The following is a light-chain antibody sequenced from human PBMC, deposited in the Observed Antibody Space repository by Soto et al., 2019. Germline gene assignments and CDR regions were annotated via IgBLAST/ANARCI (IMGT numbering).Light chain of an antibody. CDR2: EVT. Sequence: QSALTQPASVSGSPGQSITISCTGTASDVGGFDWVSWYQQHPGNAPKLLISEVTYRPSGVSTRFSGSKSGNTASLTISGLQADDEADYYCSSYSSSTTVVFGGGTSSPS. CDR3: SSYSSSTTVV. CDR1: ASDVGGFDW. V-gene: IGLV2-14*01. J-gene: IGLJ2*01.